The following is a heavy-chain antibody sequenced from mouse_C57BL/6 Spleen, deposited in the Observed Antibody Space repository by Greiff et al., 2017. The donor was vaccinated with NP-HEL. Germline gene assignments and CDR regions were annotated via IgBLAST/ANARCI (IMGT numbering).Heavy chain of an antibody. V-gene: IGHV14-4*01. D-gene: IGHD2-2*01. Sequence: EVQLQQSGAELVRPGASVKLSCTASGFNIKDDYMHWVKQRPEQGLEWIGWIDPENGDTEYASKFQGKATITADTSSNTAYLQLSSLTSEDTAVYYCTMTVTTFFDYWGQGTTLTVSS. CDR2: IDPENGDT. CDR3: TMTVTTFFDY. CDR1: GFNIKDDY. J-gene: IGHJ2*01.